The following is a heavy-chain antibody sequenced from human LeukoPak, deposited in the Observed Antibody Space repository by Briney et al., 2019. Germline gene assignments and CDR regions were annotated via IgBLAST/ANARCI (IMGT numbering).Heavy chain of an antibody. CDR1: GGSFSSYY. V-gene: IGHV4-4*07. Sequence: PSETLSLTSTVSGGSFSSYYWTWIRQPAGKGLEWIGRIYNSGTTNYSPSLESRVTMSLDTSKNRFSLSLSSVTAADTAVYYCARDRLGATGHWRIDVWGRGTLVTVSS. J-gene: IGHJ2*01. CDR3: ARDRLGATGHWRIDV. D-gene: IGHD1-26*01. CDR2: IYNSGTT.